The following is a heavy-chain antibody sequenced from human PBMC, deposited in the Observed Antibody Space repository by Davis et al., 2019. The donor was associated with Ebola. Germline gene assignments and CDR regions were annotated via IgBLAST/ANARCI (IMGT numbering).Heavy chain of an antibody. CDR3: ARSPAMVGWLPDY. CDR1: GYTFTSYG. CDR2: ISGNSGDT. J-gene: IGHJ4*02. D-gene: IGHD5-18*01. V-gene: IGHV1-18*01. Sequence: ASVKVSCKASGYTFTSYGITWVRQAPGQGLEWMGWISGNSGDTKYAQNLQDRVTITTDTSTSTAYLELRSLKSDDTAVYYCARSPAMVGWLPDYWGQGTLVTVSS.